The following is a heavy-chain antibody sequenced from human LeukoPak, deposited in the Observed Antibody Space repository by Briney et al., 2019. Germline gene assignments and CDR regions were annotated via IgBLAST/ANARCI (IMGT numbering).Heavy chain of an antibody. V-gene: IGHV3-30*18. Sequence: PGGSLRLSCAASGFTFSSYGMHWVRHAPGKGLELVAVISYDGSNKYYADSVKGRFTISRDNSKNTLYLQMNSLRAEDTAVYYCAKDAKTNSYYFDYWGQGTLVTVSS. CDR3: AKDAKTNSYYFDY. CDR1: GFTFSSYG. D-gene: IGHD2-8*01. J-gene: IGHJ4*02. CDR2: ISYDGSNK.